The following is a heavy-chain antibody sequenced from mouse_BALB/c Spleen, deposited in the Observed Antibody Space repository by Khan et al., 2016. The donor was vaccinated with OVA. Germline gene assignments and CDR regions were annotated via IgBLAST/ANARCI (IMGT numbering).Heavy chain of an antibody. D-gene: IGHD1-1*01. CDR1: GYSFTDYN. CDR2: IDPYNGGT. V-gene: IGHV1S135*01. Sequence: VQLQQSGPELVSPEASVKVSCKASGYSFTDYNIYWVKQGHGKSLEWIGYIDPYNGGTNYNLKFKGKATLTVDKSSNTAFMHLNRLTSEDSAVYHCALIYYYGTGFDYWGQGTTLTVSS. J-gene: IGHJ2*01. CDR3: ALIYYYGTGFDY.